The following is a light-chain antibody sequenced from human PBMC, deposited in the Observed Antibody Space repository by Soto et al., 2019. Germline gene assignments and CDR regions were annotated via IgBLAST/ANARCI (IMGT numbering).Light chain of an antibody. CDR3: VLYMGSGIWV. J-gene: IGLJ3*02. Sequence: QTVVTQEPSFSVSPGGTVTLTCGLNSGSVSTTYYPSWYQRTPGQAPRTLIYSTNTRSSGVPDRFSGSILGNKAALTITGAQADDEAHYYCVLYMGSGIWVFGGGTKLTVL. CDR1: SGSVSTTYY. V-gene: IGLV8-61*01. CDR2: STN.